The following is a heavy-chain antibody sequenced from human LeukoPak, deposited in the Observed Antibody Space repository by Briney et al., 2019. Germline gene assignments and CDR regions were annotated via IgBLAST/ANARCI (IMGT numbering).Heavy chain of an antibody. J-gene: IGHJ5*02. CDR2: IYYSGST. V-gene: IGHV4-31*03. Sequence: PSETLSLTCTVSGDSTSNINYYWGWIRQPPGKGLEWIGYIYYSGSTYYNPSLKSRVTISVDTSKNQFSLKLSSVTAADTAVYYCARTVYDFWSGYYYWFDPWGQGTLVTVSS. D-gene: IGHD3-3*01. CDR1: GDSTSNINYY. CDR3: ARTVYDFWSGYYYWFDP.